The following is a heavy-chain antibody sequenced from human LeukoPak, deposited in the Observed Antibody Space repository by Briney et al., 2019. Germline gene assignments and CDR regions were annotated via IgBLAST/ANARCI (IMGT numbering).Heavy chain of an antibody. Sequence: SETLSLTCTVSGGSITGYFWSWIRQPPGKGLEWIGYVFYSGGTLYNPSLESRVTMSVGTSKSQFSLELTSVTAADTAVYYCASSPRPSPYYYYGMDVWGQGTTVTVSS. V-gene: IGHV4-59*08. CDR3: ASSPRPSPYYYYGMDV. CDR2: VFYSGGT. CDR1: GGSITGYF. J-gene: IGHJ6*02.